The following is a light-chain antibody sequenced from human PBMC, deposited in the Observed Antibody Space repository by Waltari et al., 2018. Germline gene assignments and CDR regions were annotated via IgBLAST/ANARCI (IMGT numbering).Light chain of an antibody. CDR1: SGHSSNV. CDR3: QTGGHGTWV. Sequence: QLVLTQSPSASASLGASVKLTCTLSSGHSSNVIAWLQQQPKKAPRYLMKVNSDGSHNKGDEITARFSGSSSGAERYLPISSLQSEDEADYYCQTGGHGTWVFGGGTKLTVL. J-gene: IGLJ3*02. CDR2: VNSDGSH. V-gene: IGLV4-69*01.